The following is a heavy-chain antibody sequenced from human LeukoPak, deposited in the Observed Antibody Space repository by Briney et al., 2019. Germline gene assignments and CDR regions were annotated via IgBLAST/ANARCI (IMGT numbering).Heavy chain of an antibody. CDR1: GGSISSGSYY. CDR3: AREAGIKVSLGVDY. Sequence: SQTLSLTCTVSGGSISSGSYYWSWIRQPAGKGLEWIGRIYTSGSTNYNPSLKSRVTISVDTSKNQFSLKLSSVTAADTAVYYCAREAGIKVSLGVDYWGQGTLVTVS. J-gene: IGHJ4*02. V-gene: IGHV4-61*02. CDR2: IYTSGST. D-gene: IGHD3-10*01.